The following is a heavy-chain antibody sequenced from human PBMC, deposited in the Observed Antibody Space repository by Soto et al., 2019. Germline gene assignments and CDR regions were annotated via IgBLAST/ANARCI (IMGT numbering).Heavy chain of an antibody. CDR2: INGDGSDT. CDR1: GFTFSGSW. D-gene: IGHD3-10*01. V-gene: IGHV3-74*01. J-gene: IGHJ4*02. Sequence: EVQLVESGGGLVQPGGSLRLSCAASGFTFSGSWMHWVRQAPGKGLVWVSRINGDGSDTSYADFVKGRFTISRDDAKNTLFLQMNGLRAEATAVYYSARGIFGSGTANDYWGQGTLVTVSS. CDR3: ARGIFGSGTANDY.